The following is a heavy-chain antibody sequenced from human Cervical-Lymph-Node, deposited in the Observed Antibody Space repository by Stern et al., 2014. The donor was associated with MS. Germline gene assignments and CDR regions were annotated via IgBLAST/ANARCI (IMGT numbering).Heavy chain of an antibody. V-gene: IGHV4-59*01. D-gene: IGHD1-26*01. Sequence: QVQLQESDPGLVKPSETVSLTCTVSGGSLTSKYWNWIRQPPGKGLEWIGYIYSDGNTNYNPSLKNRVTISLDTSTNQFSLSLTSVTAADTAVYYCARVTGRGTRQNWFDSWGKGTLLTVSS. CDR1: GGSLTSKY. J-gene: IGHJ5*01. CDR2: IYSDGNT. CDR3: ARVTGRGTRQNWFDS.